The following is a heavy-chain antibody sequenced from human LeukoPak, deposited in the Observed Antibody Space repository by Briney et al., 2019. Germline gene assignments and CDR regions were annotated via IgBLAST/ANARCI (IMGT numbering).Heavy chain of an antibody. V-gene: IGHV3-7*01. CDR1: GLTFSSSW. Sequence: GGSLRLSCAVSGLTFSSSWMDWVRQVPGKGLEWVASISPDGNKKYSADSVKGRFTISRDNAENSLYLQMNSLRVEDTAFYYCARDLAYSRLDYWGQGMLVTVSS. CDR3: ARDLAYSRLDY. CDR2: ISPDGNKK. D-gene: IGHD5-18*01. J-gene: IGHJ4*02.